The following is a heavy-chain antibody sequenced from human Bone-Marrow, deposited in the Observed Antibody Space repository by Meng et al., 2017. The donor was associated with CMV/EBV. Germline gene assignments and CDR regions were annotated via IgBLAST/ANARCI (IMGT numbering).Heavy chain of an antibody. V-gene: IGHV3-66*01. J-gene: IGHJ4*02. CDR2: IYSGGTT. CDR1: GFTFSSYS. CDR3: TRDTYWGSSN. Sequence: GESLKISCAASGFTFSSYSMNWVRQAPGKGLEWVSVIYSGGTTYYADSVKGGFTVARDTSKNTLYLQMNARIDEDTAVYYCTRDTYWGSSNWGQGTRVTVSS. D-gene: IGHD3-16*01.